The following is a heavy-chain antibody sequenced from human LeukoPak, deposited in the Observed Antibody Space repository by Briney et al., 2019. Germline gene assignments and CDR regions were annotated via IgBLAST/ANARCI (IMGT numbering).Heavy chain of an antibody. V-gene: IGHV3-48*02. CDR3: ARAAYNAADY. Sequence: GGSLRLSCAASGFTFSSYSMHWVRQAPGKGLEWVSYISSSGTIYYADSVKGRFTISRDNAKNSLYLQMNSLRDEDTAVYYCARAAYNAADYWGQGTLVTVSS. CDR2: ISSSGTI. D-gene: IGHD5-24*01. J-gene: IGHJ4*02. CDR1: GFTFSSYS.